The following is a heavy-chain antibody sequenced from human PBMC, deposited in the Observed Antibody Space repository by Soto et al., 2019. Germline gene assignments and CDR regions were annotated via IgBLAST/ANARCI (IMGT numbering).Heavy chain of an antibody. CDR2: ITAYNDNT. CDR3: ARGQIQSDFDY. V-gene: IGHV1-18*04. D-gene: IGHD3-3*01. J-gene: IGHJ4*02. Sequence: ASVKVSCKASGYTFTSYGLNWVRRAPGQGLEWMGWITAYNDNTNYAQKVQGRAILTIDTSTTTGYMELRSLRSDDTAVYYCARGQIQSDFDYWGQGTLVTVSS. CDR1: GYTFTSYG.